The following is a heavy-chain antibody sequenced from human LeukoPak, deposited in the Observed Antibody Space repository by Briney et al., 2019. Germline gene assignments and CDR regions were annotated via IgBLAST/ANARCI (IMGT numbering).Heavy chain of an antibody. Sequence: KPGESLKISCKGSGYSFTSYWIGWVRQMPGKGLEWMGIIYPGDSDTRYSPSFQGQVTISADKSISTAYLQWSSLKASDTAMYYCARSVTMEWLLRRSGYYYMDVWGKGTTVTVSS. CDR3: ARSVTMEWLLRRSGYYYMDV. J-gene: IGHJ6*03. V-gene: IGHV5-51*03. D-gene: IGHD3-3*01. CDR2: IYPGDSDT. CDR1: GYSFTSYW.